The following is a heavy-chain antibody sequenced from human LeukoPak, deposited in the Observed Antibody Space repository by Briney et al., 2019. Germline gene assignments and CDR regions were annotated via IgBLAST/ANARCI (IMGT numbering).Heavy chain of an antibody. Sequence: SVKVSCKASGGTFTSYAISWVRQAPGQGLEWMGRIIPILGIANYAQKFQGRVTITADKSTSTAYMELSSLRSWDTAVYYCARVTVPAAISFASGMDVWGQGTTVTVSS. V-gene: IGHV1-69*04. D-gene: IGHD2-2*01. J-gene: IGHJ6*02. CDR3: ARVTVPAAISFASGMDV. CDR2: IIPILGIA. CDR1: GGTFTSYA.